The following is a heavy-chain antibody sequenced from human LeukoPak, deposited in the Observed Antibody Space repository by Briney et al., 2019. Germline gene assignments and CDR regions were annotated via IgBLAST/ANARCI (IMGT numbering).Heavy chain of an antibody. CDR1: GYTFTGYY. CDR2: FDPEDGET. CDR3: ATRIVVVPAAKFDAFDI. V-gene: IGHV1-24*01. J-gene: IGHJ3*02. D-gene: IGHD2-2*01. Sequence: ASVKVSCKASGYTFTGYYMHWVRQAPGQGLEWMGGFDPEDGETIYAQKFQGRVTMTEDTSTDTAYMELSSLRSEDTAVYYCATRIVVVPAAKFDAFDIWGQGTMVTVSS.